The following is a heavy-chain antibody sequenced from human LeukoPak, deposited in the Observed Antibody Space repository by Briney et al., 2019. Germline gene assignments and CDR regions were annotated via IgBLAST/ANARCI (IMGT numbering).Heavy chain of an antibody. CDR2: ISYDGSNK. V-gene: IGHV3-30-3*01. Sequence: GGSLRLSCAASGFTFSSYAMHWVRQAPGKGLEWVAVISYDGSNKYYADSVKGRFTISRDNSKNTLYLQMNSLRAEDTAVYYCARARPYVGAFDIWGQRTMVTVSS. D-gene: IGHD1-26*01. J-gene: IGHJ3*02. CDR1: GFTFSSYA. CDR3: ARARPYVGAFDI.